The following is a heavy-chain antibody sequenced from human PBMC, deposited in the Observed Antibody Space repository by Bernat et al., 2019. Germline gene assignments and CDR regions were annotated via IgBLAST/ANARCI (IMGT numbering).Heavy chain of an antibody. CDR1: GFTVSSNY. D-gene: IGHD1-26*01. Sequence: EVQLVESGGGLVQPGGSLRLSCAASGFTVSSNYMSWVRQAPGKGLAWVSVIYSGGRTYYAAAVKGRFTISRDNSKNTLYLQMTSLRAEDTAVYYCAQTYSGRYYLSDAFDIWGQGTMVTVSS. J-gene: IGHJ3*02. V-gene: IGHV3-66*01. CDR2: IYSGGRT. CDR3: AQTYSGRYYLSDAFDI.